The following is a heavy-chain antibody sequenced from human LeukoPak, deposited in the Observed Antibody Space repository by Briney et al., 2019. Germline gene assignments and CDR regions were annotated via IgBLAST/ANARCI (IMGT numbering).Heavy chain of an antibody. CDR3: AHRFGCTSCIPHEDAFDI. Sequence: SGPTLVKPTQTLTLTCTFSGFSLSTSGVGVGWIRQPPGKALEWLALIYWNDDKRYSPSLKSRLTITKDTSKNQVVLTMTNMDPVDTATYYCAHRFGCTSCIPHEDAFDIWGQGTMVTVSS. J-gene: IGHJ3*02. V-gene: IGHV2-5*01. CDR1: GFSLSTSGVG. D-gene: IGHD2-2*01. CDR2: IYWNDDK.